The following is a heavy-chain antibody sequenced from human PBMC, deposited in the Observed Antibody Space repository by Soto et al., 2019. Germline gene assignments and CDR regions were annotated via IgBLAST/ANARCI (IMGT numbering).Heavy chain of an antibody. CDR2: IDPSDSYT. D-gene: IGHD6-19*01. J-gene: IGHJ6*02. V-gene: IGHV5-10-1*01. Sequence: GESLKISCNGSGYSFTSYWISWVRQMPWKGLEWMGRIDPSDSYTNYSPSFQGHVTISADKSISTAYLQWSSLKASDTAMYYCARQSAVAAPPYYYGMDVWGQGTTVTVSS. CDR3: ARQSAVAAPPYYYGMDV. CDR1: GYSFTSYW.